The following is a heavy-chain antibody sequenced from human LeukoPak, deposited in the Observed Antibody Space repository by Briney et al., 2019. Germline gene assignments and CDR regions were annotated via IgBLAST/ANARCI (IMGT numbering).Heavy chain of an antibody. V-gene: IGHV1-18*01. J-gene: IGHJ3*02. D-gene: IGHD1-26*01. CDR3: ARVGLWDLLKNAFDI. CDR1: GFTFTNYG. Sequence: ASVKVSGKTSGFTFTNYGFSWVRQAPGQGLEWMGWIGAYNGNTNYAQKFQGRVTMTTDTSTSTAYMELRSLRSDDTAVYYCARVGLWDLLKNAFDIWGQGTVVTVSS. CDR2: IGAYNGNT.